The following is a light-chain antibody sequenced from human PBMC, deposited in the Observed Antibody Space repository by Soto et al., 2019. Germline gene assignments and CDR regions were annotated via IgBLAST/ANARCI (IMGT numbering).Light chain of an antibody. CDR2: EVS. V-gene: IGLV2-14*01. Sequence: QSALTQPASVSGSPGQSITISCTGTSSDVGGYNYVSWCQQHPGKVPKLMIYEVSNRPSGVSTRFSGSKSGNTASLTISGLQAEDEADYYCSSYTSSSTYVFGTGTKLTVL. CDR3: SSYTSSSTYV. CDR1: SSDVGGYNY. J-gene: IGLJ1*01.